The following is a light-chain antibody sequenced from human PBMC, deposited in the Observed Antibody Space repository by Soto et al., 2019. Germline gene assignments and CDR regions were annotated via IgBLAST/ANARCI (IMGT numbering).Light chain of an antibody. V-gene: IGKV3-20*01. CDR2: GAS. CDR1: QSVSGSF. CDR3: QQYNNWPRAT. Sequence: DIVLPQSPGPLSLSPGERCTLSCMASQSVSGSFLAWYQQKPGQAPRLLLYGASIRATGIPDRFSGSGSGTDFTLTISRLEPEEAAVYYCQQYNNWPRATFRGGTKAESK. J-gene: IGKJ4*01.